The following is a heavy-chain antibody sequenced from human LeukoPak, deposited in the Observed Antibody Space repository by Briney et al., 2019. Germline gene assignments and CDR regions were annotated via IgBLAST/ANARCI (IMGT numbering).Heavy chain of an antibody. CDR3: AREDYYDSSGYYYDPPDY. Sequence: NTGGSLRLSCAASRLTFSSYSMNWVRQAPGKGLEWVSSISSSGSYIYYADSVKGRFTISRDNAKNSLYLQMNSLRAEDTAVYYCAREDYYDSSGYYYDPPDYWGQGTLVTVSS. D-gene: IGHD3-22*01. CDR2: ISSSGSYI. CDR1: RLTFSSYS. V-gene: IGHV3-21*01. J-gene: IGHJ4*02.